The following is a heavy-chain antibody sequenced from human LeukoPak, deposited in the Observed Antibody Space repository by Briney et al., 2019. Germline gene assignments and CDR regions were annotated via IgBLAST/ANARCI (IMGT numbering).Heavy chain of an antibody. V-gene: IGHV4-59*01. CDR1: SDSISSYY. CDR2: IYYSGSS. CDR3: AREVVAMAGRYFVS. D-gene: IGHD6-19*01. J-gene: IGHJ4*02. Sequence: SETLSLTCTVSSDSISSYYWTWIRQPPGKGLEWIGYIYYSGSSNYNPSLKSRVTISVDTSKKQFSLKLRSVTAADTAVYFCAREVVAMAGRYFVSWGQRTLVTVPS.